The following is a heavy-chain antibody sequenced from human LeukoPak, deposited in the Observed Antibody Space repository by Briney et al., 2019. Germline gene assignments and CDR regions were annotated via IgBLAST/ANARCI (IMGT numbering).Heavy chain of an antibody. CDR1: GYTFTSYG. D-gene: IGHD3-10*01. Sequence: ASVKVSCKASGYTFTSYGISWVRQAPGQGLEWMGWISACNGNTNYAQKLQGRVTMTTDTSTSTAYMELRSLRSDDTAVYYCARSEGSMVRGVIDYWGQGTLVTVSS. J-gene: IGHJ4*02. CDR2: ISACNGNT. CDR3: ARSEGSMVRGVIDY. V-gene: IGHV1-18*01.